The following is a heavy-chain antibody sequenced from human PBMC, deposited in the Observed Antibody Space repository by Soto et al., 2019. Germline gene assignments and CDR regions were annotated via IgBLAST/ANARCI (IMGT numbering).Heavy chain of an antibody. CDR1: GYTFSYFD. J-gene: IGHJ6*02. D-gene: IGHD3-16*01. Sequence: GXSVKVCCKASGYTFSYFDIDLLRQAAGQGPEWMGWMNAKSGDTFSAQRVQGKFNMTWDTSLSNAYMEVGSLTSDDAAIYYCARGDPFNYAGFDVWGQGTTVTVSS. V-gene: IGHV1-8*01. CDR2: MNAKSGDT. CDR3: ARGDPFNYAGFDV.